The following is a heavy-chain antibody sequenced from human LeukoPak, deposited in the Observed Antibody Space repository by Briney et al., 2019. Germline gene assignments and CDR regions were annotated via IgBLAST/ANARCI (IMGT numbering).Heavy chain of an antibody. D-gene: IGHD5-24*01. CDR2: INPSDGST. V-gene: IGHV1-46*01. Sequence: ASVKVSCKASGYTFTNYYMHWVRQAPGQGLEWMGLINPSDGSTNFSQKFRDRVTMTRDTSTSTVYMELSSLRSEDTAVYYCARDHVEMATTFYFDFWGQGTPVTVSP. J-gene: IGHJ4*02. CDR3: ARDHVEMATTFYFDF. CDR1: GYTFTNYY.